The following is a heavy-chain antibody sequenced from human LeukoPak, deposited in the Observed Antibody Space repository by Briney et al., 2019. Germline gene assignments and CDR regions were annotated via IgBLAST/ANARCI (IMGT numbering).Heavy chain of an antibody. CDR1: GFIFNNYG. V-gene: IGHV3-23*01. D-gene: IGHD3-22*01. J-gene: IGHJ4*02. Sequence: GGSLRLSCAASGFIFNNYGLVWVRQAPGEGLEWVSAISNDGGGTTYADFVKGRFSVSRDNSKNTLFLQMNSLRAEDTALYYCAKGSSGYFFGLWGQGTLVTVSS. CDR2: ISNDGGGT. CDR3: AKGSSGYFFGL.